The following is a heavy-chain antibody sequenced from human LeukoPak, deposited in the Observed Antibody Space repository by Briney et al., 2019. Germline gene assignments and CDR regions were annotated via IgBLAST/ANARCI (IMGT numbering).Heavy chain of an antibody. CDR1: GFTFSDYY. J-gene: IGHJ4*02. D-gene: IGHD2-2*01. V-gene: IGHV3-11*01. CDR2: ISSSGSTI. CDR3: ARDSVPAAIVDY. Sequence: GGSLRLSCAASGFTFSDYYMSWVRQAPGKGLEWVSYISSSGSTIYYADSVKGRFTISRDNAKNSLYLQMNSLRAEDTGVYYCARDSVPAAIVDYWGQGTLVTVSS.